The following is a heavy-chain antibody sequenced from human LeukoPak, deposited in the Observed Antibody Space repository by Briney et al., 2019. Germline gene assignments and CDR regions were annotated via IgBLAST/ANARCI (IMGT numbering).Heavy chain of an antibody. CDR2: ISSSSGYI. V-gene: IGHV3-21*01. Sequence: GGSLRLSCAASGFTFSSYSMNWVRQAPGKGLEWVSSISSSSGYIYYADSVKGRFTISRDNAKNSLYLQMNSLRAEDTAVYYCAGLLWFGAHYYYMDVWGKGTTVTVSS. CDR1: GFTFSSYS. CDR3: AGLLWFGAHYYYMDV. D-gene: IGHD3-10*01. J-gene: IGHJ6*03.